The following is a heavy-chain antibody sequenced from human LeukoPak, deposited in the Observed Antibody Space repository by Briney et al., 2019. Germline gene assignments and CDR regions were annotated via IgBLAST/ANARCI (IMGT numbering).Heavy chain of an antibody. CDR3: ARAAAGTDAFDI. J-gene: IGHJ3*02. V-gene: IGHV2-5*02. CDR2: IYWDDDK. Sequence: SGPTLVKPTQTLTLTCTFSEFSLSTSAVGVGWIRQPPGKALEWLALIYWDDDKRYSPSLKSRLNITKDTSKIQVVLTMTSMDPVDTATYYCARAAAGTDAFDIWGQGTMVTVSS. CDR1: EFSLSTSAVG. D-gene: IGHD6-13*01.